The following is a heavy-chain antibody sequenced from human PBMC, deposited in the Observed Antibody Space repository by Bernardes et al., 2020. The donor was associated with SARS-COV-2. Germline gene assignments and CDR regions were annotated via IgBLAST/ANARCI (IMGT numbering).Heavy chain of an antibody. Sequence: SEPLSLTCTVSGGPISSYYWSWIRQPAGKGLEWIGRIYTSGSTNYNPSLKSRVTMSVDTSKNQFSLKLSSVTAADTAVYYCARDGITMVRGVIHNWFDPWGQGTLVTVSS. V-gene: IGHV4-4*07. CDR3: ARDGITMVRGVIHNWFDP. J-gene: IGHJ5*02. CDR2: IYTSGST. CDR1: GGPISSYY. D-gene: IGHD3-10*01.